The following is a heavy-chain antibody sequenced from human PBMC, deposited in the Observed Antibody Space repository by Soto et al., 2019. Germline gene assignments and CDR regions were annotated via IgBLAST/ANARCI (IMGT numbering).Heavy chain of an antibody. D-gene: IGHD6-13*01. J-gene: IGHJ6*02. CDR2: ISGSGGST. CDR1: GFTFSSYA. CDR3: ANGLAAAGTDRYYGMDV. Sequence: GSLRLSCAASGFTFSSYAMSCVRQAPGKGLEWVSAISGSGGSTYYADSVKGRFTISRDNSKNTLYLQMNSLRAEDTAVYYCANGLAAAGTDRYYGMDVWGQGTPVTVSS. V-gene: IGHV3-23*01.